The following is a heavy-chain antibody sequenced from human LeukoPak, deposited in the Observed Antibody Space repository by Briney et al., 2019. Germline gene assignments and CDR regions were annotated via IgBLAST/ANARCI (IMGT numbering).Heavy chain of an antibody. D-gene: IGHD3-22*01. V-gene: IGHV3-33*06. CDR2: IWYDGSNK. CDR1: GFTFSSYG. J-gene: IGHJ4*02. CDR3: AKVTGYYYDSSGMDY. Sequence: GGSLRLSCAASGFTFSSYGMHWVRQAPGKGLEWVAVIWYDGSNKYYADSVKGRFTISRDNSKNTLYLQMNSLRAEDTAVYYCAKVTGYYYDSSGMDYWGQGTLVTVSS.